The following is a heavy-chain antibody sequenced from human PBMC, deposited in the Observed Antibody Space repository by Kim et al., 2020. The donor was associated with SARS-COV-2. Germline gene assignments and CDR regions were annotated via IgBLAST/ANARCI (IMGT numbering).Heavy chain of an antibody. Sequence: GGSLRLSCAASGFTFSSYGMHWVRQAPGKGLEWVAVISYDGSNKYYADSVKGRFTISRDNSKNTLYLQMNSLRAEDTAVYYCAKDGVGDYGDYGPFAYWGQGTLVTVSS. V-gene: IGHV3-30*18. CDR2: ISYDGSNK. J-gene: IGHJ4*02. D-gene: IGHD4-17*01. CDR3: AKDGVGDYGDYGPFAY. CDR1: GFTFSSYG.